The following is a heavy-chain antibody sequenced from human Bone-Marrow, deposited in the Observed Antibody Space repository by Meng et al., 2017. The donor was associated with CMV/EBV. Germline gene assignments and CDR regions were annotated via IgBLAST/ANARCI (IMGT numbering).Heavy chain of an antibody. J-gene: IGHJ5*02. Sequence: SETLSLTCAVSGGSISSSNWWSWVRQPPGKGLEWIGEIYHSGSTNYNPSLKSRVTISVDKSKNQFSLKLSSVTAADTAVYYCARPIVVVPAARAFDPWGQGTLVPVSS. CDR2: IYHSGST. CDR1: GGSISSSNW. D-gene: IGHD2-2*01. V-gene: IGHV4-4*02. CDR3: ARPIVVVPAARAFDP.